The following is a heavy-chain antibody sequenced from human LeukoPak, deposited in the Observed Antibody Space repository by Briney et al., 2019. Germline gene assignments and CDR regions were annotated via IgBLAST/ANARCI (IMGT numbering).Heavy chain of an antibody. J-gene: IGHJ3*02. Sequence: GGSLRLSCAASGFTFSHYGMHWVRQAPGKGLEWVTIISYDGSNKYYADPVKGRFTISRDNSKNTLYLQMNRLRAEDTAVYYCAREAPTHPGDAFDIWGQGTMVTVSS. V-gene: IGHV3-30*03. CDR1: GFTFSHYG. D-gene: IGHD1-14*01. CDR2: ISYDGSNK. CDR3: AREAPTHPGDAFDI.